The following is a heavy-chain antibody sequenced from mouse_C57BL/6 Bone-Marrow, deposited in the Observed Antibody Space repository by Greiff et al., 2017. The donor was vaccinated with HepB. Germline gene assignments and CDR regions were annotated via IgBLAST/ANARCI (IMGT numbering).Heavy chain of an antibody. J-gene: IGHJ4*01. CDR2: INPSNGGT. V-gene: IGHV1-53*01. Sequence: QVHVKQPGTELVKPGASVKLSCKASGYTFTSYWMHWVKQRPGQGLEWIGNINPSNGGTNYNEKFKSKATLTVDKSSSTAYMQLSSLTSEDSAVYYCARGAFTVVATADYWGQGTSVTVSS. CDR3: ARGAFTVVATADY. CDR1: GYTFTSYW. D-gene: IGHD1-1*01.